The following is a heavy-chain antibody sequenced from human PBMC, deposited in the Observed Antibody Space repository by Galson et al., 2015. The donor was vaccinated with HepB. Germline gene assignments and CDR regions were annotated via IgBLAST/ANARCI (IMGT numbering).Heavy chain of an antibody. CDR1: GFTFSSYA. V-gene: IGHV3-23*01. J-gene: IGHJ4*02. D-gene: IGHD5-12*01. Sequence: SLRLSCAASGFTFSSYAMSWVRQAPGKGLEWVSAISGSGGSTYYADSVKGRFTISRDNSKNALYLQMNSLRAEDTAVYYCAKPPKATWIVATTLIDYWGQGTLVTVSS. CDR3: AKPPKATWIVATTLIDY. CDR2: ISGSGGST.